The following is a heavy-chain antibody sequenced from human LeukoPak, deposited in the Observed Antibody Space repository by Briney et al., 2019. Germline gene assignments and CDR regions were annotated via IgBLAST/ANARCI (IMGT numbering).Heavy chain of an antibody. CDR1: GFTFDDYA. CDR2: ISWNSGSI. D-gene: IGHD6-6*01. J-gene: IGHJ4*02. Sequence: GGSLRLSCAASGFTFDDYAMHWVRQAPGKGLESVSGISWNSGSIGYADSVKGRFTISRDNAKNSLYLQMNSLRAEDTALYYCAKGFSIAAQLDYWGQGTLVTVSS. V-gene: IGHV3-9*01. CDR3: AKGFSIAAQLDY.